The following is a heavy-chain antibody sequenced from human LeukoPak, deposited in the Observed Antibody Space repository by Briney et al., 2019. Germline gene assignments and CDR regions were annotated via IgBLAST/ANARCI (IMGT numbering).Heavy chain of an antibody. V-gene: IGHV7-4-1*02. CDR3: ARGYCSGGSCSTEDVDTDY. CDR2: INTKTGNP. D-gene: IGHD2-15*01. Sequence: ASVKVSCKASGYTFTSYAMNWVRQAPGQGLEWMGWINTKTGNPTYAQGFTGRFVFSLDTSVSTAYLQISSLKAEDTAVYYCARGYCSGGSCSTEDVDTDYWGQGTLVTVSS. CDR1: GYTFTSYA. J-gene: IGHJ4*02.